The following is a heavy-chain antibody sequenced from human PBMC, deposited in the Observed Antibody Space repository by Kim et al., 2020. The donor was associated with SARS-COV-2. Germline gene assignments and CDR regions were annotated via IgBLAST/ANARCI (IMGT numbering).Heavy chain of an antibody. D-gene: IGHD6-13*01. J-gene: IGHJ4*02. Sequence: SETLSLTCTVSGGSISSSSYYWGWIRQPPGKGLEWIGSIYYSGSTYYNPSLKSRVTISVDTSKNQFSLKLSSVTAADTAVYYCARREAAALYYFDYWGQGTLVTVSS. CDR2: IYYSGST. V-gene: IGHV4-39*01. CDR1: GGSISSSSYY. CDR3: ARREAAALYYFDY.